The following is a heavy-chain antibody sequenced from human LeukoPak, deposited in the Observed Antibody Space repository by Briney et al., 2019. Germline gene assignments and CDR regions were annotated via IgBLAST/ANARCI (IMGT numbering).Heavy chain of an antibody. J-gene: IGHJ4*02. Sequence: SETLSLTCTVSGGSISSGGYYWSWIRQHPGKGLEWIGYIYYSGSTYYNPSLKSRVTISVDTSKNQFSLKLSSVTAADTAVYYCARASTGGSYYNTPFDYWGQGTLVTVSS. CDR2: IYYSGST. V-gene: IGHV4-31*03. CDR1: GGSISSGGYY. D-gene: IGHD3-10*01. CDR3: ARASTGGSYYNTPFDY.